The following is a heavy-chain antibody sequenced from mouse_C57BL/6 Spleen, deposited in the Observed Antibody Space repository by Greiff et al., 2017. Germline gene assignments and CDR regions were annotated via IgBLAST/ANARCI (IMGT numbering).Heavy chain of an antibody. CDR3: ARFMDDYDRYFDV. D-gene: IGHD2-4*01. Sequence: QVQLQQSGAELAKPGASVKLSCKASGYTFTSYWMHWVKQRPGQGLEWIGYINPSSGYTKYNQKFKDKATLTADKSSSTAYMQLSSLTYEDSAVYYCARFMDDYDRYFDVWGTGTTVTGAS. J-gene: IGHJ1*03. CDR2: INPSSGYT. CDR1: GYTFTSYW. V-gene: IGHV1-7*01.